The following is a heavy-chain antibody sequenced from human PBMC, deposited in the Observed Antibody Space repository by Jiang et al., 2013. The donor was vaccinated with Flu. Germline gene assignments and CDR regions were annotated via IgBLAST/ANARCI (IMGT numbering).Heavy chain of an antibody. V-gene: IGHV3-48*03. J-gene: IGHJ4*02. CDR3: ARDFPGLWALDF. Sequence: VQLVESGGGVVHPGGSLRLSCLGSGFTFFTSDLNWVRLAPGKGLEWISYIGGSDDTISYAESVKGRFTVSRDNALNFVYLEMTSLRADDSGLYFCARDFPGLWALDFWGQGALVTVSS. CDR1: GFTFFTSD. D-gene: IGHD3/OR15-3a*01. CDR2: IGGSDDTI.